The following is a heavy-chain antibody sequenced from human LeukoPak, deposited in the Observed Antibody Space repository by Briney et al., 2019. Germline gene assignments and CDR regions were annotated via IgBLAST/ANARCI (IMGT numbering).Heavy chain of an antibody. Sequence: PSETLSLTCTVSGGSISTSRHYWGWIRQPPGKGLEWIGYIYFSGSTSYNPSLKSRVTISVDRSKNQFSLKLSSVAAADTAVYYCARSYDTNFDYWGQGTLVTVSS. CDR1: GGSISTSRHY. V-gene: IGHV4-61*05. CDR2: IYFSGST. CDR3: ARSYDTNFDY. J-gene: IGHJ4*02. D-gene: IGHD3-3*01.